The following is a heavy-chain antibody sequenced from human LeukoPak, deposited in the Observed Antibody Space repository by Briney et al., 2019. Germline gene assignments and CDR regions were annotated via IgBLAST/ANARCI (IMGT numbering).Heavy chain of an antibody. J-gene: IGHJ4*02. Sequence: PGGSLRLSCAASGFTFSSCAKRWVRQAPGKGLELVSAISESGDATYYADSVRGRFTISRDNSKNTLYLQMNRLRVDDTAIYYCAKDRDYWGQGTLVTVSS. CDR1: GFTFSSCA. V-gene: IGHV3-23*01. CDR2: ISESGDAT. CDR3: AKDRDY.